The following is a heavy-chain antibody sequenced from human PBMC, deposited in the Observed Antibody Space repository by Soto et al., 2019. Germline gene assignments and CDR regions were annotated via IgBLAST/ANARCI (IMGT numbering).Heavy chain of an antibody. J-gene: IGHJ5*02. CDR3: ARFPSP. CDR2: IYHSGST. V-gene: IGHV4-30-2*01. Sequence: SETLSLTCAVSGGSISSGGYSWSWIRQPPGKGLEWIGYIYHSGSTYYNSSLKSRVTISVDRSKNQFSLKLSSVTAADTAVYYCARFPSPRGQGTLVTGSS. CDR1: GGSISSGGYS.